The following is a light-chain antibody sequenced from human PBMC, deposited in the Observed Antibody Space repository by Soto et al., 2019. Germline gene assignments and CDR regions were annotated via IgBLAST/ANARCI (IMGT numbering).Light chain of an antibody. CDR1: QSISSW. Sequence: DIQMTQSPSTLSASVGDRVTITCRASQSISSWLAWYQQKPGKAPKLVIYKASSLQSGVPSRFSGSAAGTEFTLTLTGLQPDDFATYYCQQYNSYSLTFGGGTKVEIK. J-gene: IGKJ4*01. CDR3: QQYNSYSLT. V-gene: IGKV1-5*03. CDR2: KAS.